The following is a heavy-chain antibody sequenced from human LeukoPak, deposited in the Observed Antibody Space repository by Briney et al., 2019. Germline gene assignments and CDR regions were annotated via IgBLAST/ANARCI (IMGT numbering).Heavy chain of an antibody. CDR3: ARDGRCGSTSCYGDNWFDP. V-gene: IGHV3-30-3*01. Sequence: PGGSLRLSCAASGFTFNSYAMHWVRQAPGKGLEWVAVLSYDGNNKYYADSVKGRFTISRDNSKTTLYLQMNSLRTDDTAVHYCARDGRCGSTSCYGDNWFDPWGQGTLVTVSS. CDR2: LSYDGNNK. J-gene: IGHJ5*02. D-gene: IGHD2-2*01. CDR1: GFTFNSYA.